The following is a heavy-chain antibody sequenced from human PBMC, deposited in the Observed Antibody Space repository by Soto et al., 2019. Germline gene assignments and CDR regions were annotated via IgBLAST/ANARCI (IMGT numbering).Heavy chain of an antibody. D-gene: IGHD4-17*01. V-gene: IGHV1-69*13. CDR3: ARDSTTVVTTEYFQH. Sequence: SVKVSCKASGGTFSSYAISWVRQAPGQGLEWMGGIIPIFGTANYAQKFQGRATITADESTSTAYMELSSLRSEDTAVYYCARDSTTVVTTEYFQHWGQGTLVTVSS. CDR1: GGTFSSYA. J-gene: IGHJ1*01. CDR2: IIPIFGTA.